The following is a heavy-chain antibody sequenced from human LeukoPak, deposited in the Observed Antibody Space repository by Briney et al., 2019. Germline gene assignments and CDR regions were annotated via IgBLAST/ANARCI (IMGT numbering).Heavy chain of an antibody. J-gene: IGHJ4*02. Sequence: ASVKVSCKASGYTFTSYYMHWVRQAPGQGLEWMGIINPSGGSTSYAQKFQGRVTMTRDTSTSTVYMELSSLRSEDTAVYYCARDAMSAPIQLWQGTLDYWGQGTLVTVFS. CDR3: ARDAMSAPIQLWQGTLDY. CDR1: GYTFTSYY. D-gene: IGHD5-18*01. CDR2: INPSGGST. V-gene: IGHV1-46*01.